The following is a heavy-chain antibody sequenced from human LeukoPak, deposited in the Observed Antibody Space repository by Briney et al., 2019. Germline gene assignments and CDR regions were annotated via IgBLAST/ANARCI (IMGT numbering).Heavy chain of an antibody. D-gene: IGHD3-9*01. CDR3: AKDILRYFDWFRRGDAFDI. J-gene: IGHJ3*02. CDR1: GFTFSSYA. CDR2: ISGSGGST. Sequence: PGGSLRLSCAASGFTFSSYAMSWVRQAPGKGLERVSAISGSGGSTYYADSVKGRFTISRDNSKNTLYLQMNSLRAEDTAVYYCAKDILRYFDWFRRGDAFDIWGQGTMVTVSS. V-gene: IGHV3-23*01.